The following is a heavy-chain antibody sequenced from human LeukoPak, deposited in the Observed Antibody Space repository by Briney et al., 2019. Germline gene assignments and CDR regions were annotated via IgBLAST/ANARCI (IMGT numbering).Heavy chain of an antibody. CDR3: ARDLTGGEYFDS. Sequence: GGSPRLSCEASGFTFSSYKMTWVRQAPGKGLEWVASISPSSSYIYYGDSVKGRVTVSRDNAKSSLFLQMSSLRADDTAVYYCARDLTGGEYFDSWGQGALVSVSS. CDR2: ISPSSSYI. J-gene: IGHJ4*02. D-gene: IGHD3-16*01. CDR1: GFTFSSYK. V-gene: IGHV3-21*06.